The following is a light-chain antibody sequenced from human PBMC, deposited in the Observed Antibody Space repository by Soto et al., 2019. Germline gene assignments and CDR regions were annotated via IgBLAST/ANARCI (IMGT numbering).Light chain of an antibody. V-gene: IGLV2-8*01. J-gene: IGLJ2*01. Sequence: QSVLTQPPSASGSPGQSVTISCTGTSSDVGGYNYVSWYQQHPGKAPKLMIYEVSKRPSGVPDRFSGSKSGNTASLTVSGLQDEDEADYYCSSYAGSNNFEVFGGGTKLTVL. CDR3: SSYAGSNNFEV. CDR1: SSDVGGYNY. CDR2: EVS.